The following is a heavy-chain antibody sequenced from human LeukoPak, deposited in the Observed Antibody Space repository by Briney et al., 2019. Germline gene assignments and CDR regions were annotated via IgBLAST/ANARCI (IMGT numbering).Heavy chain of an antibody. V-gene: IGHV3-30*03. J-gene: IGHJ4*02. CDR2: ISYAGSSK. Sequence: PGGSLRLSCAASGFSFSSYGMHWVRQAPGKGLEWVAVISYAGSSKLYADPVKGRFTLSRDNSKNTLYLQMNSLSAEDTAVYYCARNGYSYGSLDYFDYWGQGTLVTVSS. D-gene: IGHD5-18*01. CDR1: GFSFSSYG. CDR3: ARNGYSYGSLDYFDY.